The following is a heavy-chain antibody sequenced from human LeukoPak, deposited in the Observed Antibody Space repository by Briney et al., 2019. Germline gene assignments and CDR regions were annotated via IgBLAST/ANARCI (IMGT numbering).Heavy chain of an antibody. Sequence: SQTLSLTCTVSGGSISSGSYYWSWIRQPAGKGLEWIGRIYTSGSTNYNPSPKSRVTISVDTSKNQFSLKLSSVTAADTAVYYCARDLDYDYVWGSYRLNDYWGQGTLVTVSS. J-gene: IGHJ4*02. CDR2: IYTSGST. CDR3: ARDLDYDYVWGSYRLNDY. D-gene: IGHD3-16*02. CDR1: GGSISSGSYY. V-gene: IGHV4-61*02.